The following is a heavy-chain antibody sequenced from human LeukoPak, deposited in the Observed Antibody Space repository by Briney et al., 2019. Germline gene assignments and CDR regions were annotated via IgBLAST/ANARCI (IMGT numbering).Heavy chain of an antibody. V-gene: IGHV3-48*02. CDR3: ARAMRSGYDY. CDR2: ISSSNDSI. J-gene: IGHJ4*02. CDR1: GFTFSTYC. Sequence: GGSLILSCAASGFTFSTYCMNWVRQAPGKRLEWVSYISSSNDSIYYADSVKGRFTISRDNAENSLYLQMNSLRDEDTAVYYCARAMRSGYDYWGQGTLVTVSS. D-gene: IGHD5-12*01.